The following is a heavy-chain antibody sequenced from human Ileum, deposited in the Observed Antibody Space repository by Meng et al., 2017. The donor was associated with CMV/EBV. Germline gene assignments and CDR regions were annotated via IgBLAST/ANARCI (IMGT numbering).Heavy chain of an antibody. CDR1: GFTFSSYA. D-gene: IGHD3-16*01. J-gene: IGHJ4*02. V-gene: IGHV3-23*03. Sequence: GGVLRLSCAASGFTFSSYAMSWVRQAPGRGLEWVSVIYSGGSSTYYADSVKGRFTISRDNSKNSLYLQMNSLRAEDTAVYYCACFWGERGYWGQGTLVTVSS. CDR3: ACFWGERGY. CDR2: IYSGGSST.